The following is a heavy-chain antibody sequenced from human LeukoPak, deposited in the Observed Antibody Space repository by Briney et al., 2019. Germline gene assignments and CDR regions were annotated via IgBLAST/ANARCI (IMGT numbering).Heavy chain of an antibody. CDR2: ISGSGGST. J-gene: IGHJ3*02. D-gene: IGHD3-9*01. Sequence: GGSLRLSCAASGFTFSSDAMSWVRQAPGKGLECVSAISGSGGSTYYADSVKGRFTISRDNSKNTLYLQMNSLRAEDTAVYYCAKGNDILTGYFEGDAFDIWGQGTMVTVSS. V-gene: IGHV3-23*01. CDR1: GFTFSSDA. CDR3: AKGNDILTGYFEGDAFDI.